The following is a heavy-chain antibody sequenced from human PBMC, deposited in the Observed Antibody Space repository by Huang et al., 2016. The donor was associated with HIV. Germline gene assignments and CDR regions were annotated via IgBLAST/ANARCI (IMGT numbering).Heavy chain of an antibody. D-gene: IGHD3-3*01. CDR2: ITDGMNNR. CDR3: AKDADTSGYDVLGPFGS. V-gene: IGHV3-23*01. J-gene: IGHJ4*02. Sequence: EVLLLESGGGLVQPGGSLRLSCVASGFPFSCYAMSWVRQGPGKGLEWVSGITDGMNNRYYAHSVKGRFAVSRDDSTNTLYLQMNSLRAEDTAVYYCAKDADTSGYDVLGPFGSWGQGTLVTVSS. CDR1: GFPFSCYA.